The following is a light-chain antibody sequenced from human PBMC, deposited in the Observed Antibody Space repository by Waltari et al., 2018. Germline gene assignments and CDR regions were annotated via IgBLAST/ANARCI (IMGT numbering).Light chain of an antibody. J-gene: IGLJ2*01. CDR1: SSDVGGYKY. CDR2: EVS. CDR3: NSYTDSII. Sequence: QSALTQPASVSGSPGQSITISCTGTSSDVGGYKYVSWYQHYPGKAPKLIMYEVSNRPSWVSDRFACSKSCNTASLTISGLQAEDEADYYCNSYTDSIIFGGGTKLTVL. V-gene: IGLV2-14*01.